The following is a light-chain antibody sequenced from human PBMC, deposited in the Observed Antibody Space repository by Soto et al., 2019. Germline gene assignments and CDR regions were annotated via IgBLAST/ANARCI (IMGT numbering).Light chain of an antibody. V-gene: IGKV1-33*01. J-gene: IGKJ5*01. CDR3: QQHDNPPRT. Sequence: PMTQSRCALSISGGDGLTNTCRASLTXSSWFALYQQKPGKAPQLLXVDPSNLETGCPSRFSGSGSATDFTSTIISTQPDDGDKYYSQQHDNPPRTFGQGTRVEIK. CDR1: LTXSSW. CDR2: DPS.